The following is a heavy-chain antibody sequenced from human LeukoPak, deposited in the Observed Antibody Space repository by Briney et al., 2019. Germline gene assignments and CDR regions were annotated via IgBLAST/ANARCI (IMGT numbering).Heavy chain of an antibody. CDR1: GYTFTSYG. Sequence: ASVKVSCKASGYTFTSYGISWVRQAPGQGLEWMGWISAYNGNTNYAQKLQGRVTMTTDTSTSTAYMELRSLRSDDTAVYYCARDRWFGELLSHYYYDMDVWGQGTTVTVSS. CDR2: ISAYNGNT. D-gene: IGHD3-10*01. J-gene: IGHJ6*02. V-gene: IGHV1-18*01. CDR3: ARDRWFGELLSHYYYDMDV.